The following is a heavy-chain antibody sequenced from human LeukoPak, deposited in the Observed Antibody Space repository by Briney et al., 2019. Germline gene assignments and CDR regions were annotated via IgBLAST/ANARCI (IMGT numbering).Heavy chain of an antibody. D-gene: IGHD3-3*01. Sequence: SETLSLTCAVYGGSFSGYYWSWSRQPPGRGLEWIGEINHSGSTNYNPSLKSRVTISVDTSKNQFSLKLSSVTAADTAVYYCARGRTDAVTYYDFWSARNWFDPWGQGTLLTVSS. CDR1: GGSFSGYY. CDR3: ARGRTDAVTYYDFWSARNWFDP. CDR2: INHSGST. J-gene: IGHJ5*02. V-gene: IGHV4-34*01.